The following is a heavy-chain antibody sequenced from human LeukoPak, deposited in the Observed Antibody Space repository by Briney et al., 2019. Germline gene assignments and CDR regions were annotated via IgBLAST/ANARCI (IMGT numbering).Heavy chain of an antibody. CDR3: AREGVRSREVDY. CDR1: GGSISSSSYY. CDR2: IYYSGST. J-gene: IGHJ4*02. Sequence: PSETLSLTCTVSGGSISSSSYYWGWIRQPPGKGLEWIGSIYYSGSTYYNPSLKSRVTISVDTSKNQFSLKLSSVTAADTAVYYCAREGVRSREVDYWGQGTLVTVSS. V-gene: IGHV4-39*07. D-gene: IGHD3-10*01.